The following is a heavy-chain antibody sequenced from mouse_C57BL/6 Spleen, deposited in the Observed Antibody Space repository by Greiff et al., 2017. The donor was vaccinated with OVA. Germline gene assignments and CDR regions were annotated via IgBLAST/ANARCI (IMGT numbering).Heavy chain of an antibody. CDR1: GYTFTSSW. CDR2: IDPSDSYT. CDR3: GRRSGLWYFDY. D-gene: IGHD1-3*01. V-gene: IGHV1-69*01. J-gene: IGHJ2*01. Sequence: QVQLQQPGAELVMPGASVKLSCKASGYTFTSSWMHWVKQRPGQGLEWIGEIDPSDSYTNYNQKFKGKSTLTVDKSSSTAYMQLSSLTSEDSAVYYCGRRSGLWYFDYWGQGTTLTVSS.